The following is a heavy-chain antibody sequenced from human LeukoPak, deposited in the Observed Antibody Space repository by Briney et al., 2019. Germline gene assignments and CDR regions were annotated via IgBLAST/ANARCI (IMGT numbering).Heavy chain of an antibody. CDR1: GYTFTSYD. J-gene: IGHJ4*02. CDR2: MNPNSGNT. CDR3: ARVRGVTFRGVILYYFDY. Sequence: ASVKVSCKASGYTFTSYDINWVRQATGQGLEWMGWMNPNSGNTGYAQKFQGRVTMTRNTSISTAYMELSSLRSEDTAVYYCARVRGVTFRGVILYYFDYWGQGTLVTVSS. D-gene: IGHD3-16*02. V-gene: IGHV1-8*01.